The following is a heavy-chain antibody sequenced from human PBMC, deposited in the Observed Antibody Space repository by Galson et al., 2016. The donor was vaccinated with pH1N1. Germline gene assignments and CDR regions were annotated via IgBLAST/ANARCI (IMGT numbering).Heavy chain of an antibody. Sequence: PRLSCAASGFTFDDYAMYWVRQAPGKGLEWVSGISWNSGSIGYADSVKGRFTISRDNAKNSLYLQMNSLRAEDTALYYCAKVDGYSYGPFDYWGQGTLVTVSS. CDR3: AKVDGYSYGPFDY. V-gene: IGHV3-9*01. CDR2: ISWNSGSI. J-gene: IGHJ4*02. D-gene: IGHD5-18*01. CDR1: GFTFDDYA.